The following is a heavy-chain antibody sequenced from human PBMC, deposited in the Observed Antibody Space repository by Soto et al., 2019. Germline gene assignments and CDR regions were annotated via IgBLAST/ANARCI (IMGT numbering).Heavy chain of an antibody. CDR2: IDPSDSYT. CDR3: ARRAPARPYSSSWHDY. CDR1: GYIFTSYW. J-gene: IGHJ4*02. D-gene: IGHD6-13*01. V-gene: IGHV5-10-1*01. Sequence: GESLKISCKGSGYIFTSYWIRWFRQMPVKGLEWMGRIDPSDSYTNYSPSFQGHVTISADKSISTAYLQWSSLKASDTAMYYCARRAPARPYSSSWHDYWGQGTLVTVSS.